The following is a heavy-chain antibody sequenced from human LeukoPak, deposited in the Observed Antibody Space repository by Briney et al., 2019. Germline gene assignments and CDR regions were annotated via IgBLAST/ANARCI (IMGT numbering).Heavy chain of an antibody. Sequence: PGGSLRLSCAASGFTVSSNYMSWVRQAPGKGLEWVSVIYSGGSTYYADSVKGRFTISRDNSKNTLYLQMNSLRAEDTAVYYCARHYYGSIPRIDIWGQGTMVTVSS. CDR2: IYSGGST. CDR3: ARHYYGSIPRIDI. J-gene: IGHJ3*02. CDR1: GFTVSSNY. D-gene: IGHD3-10*01. V-gene: IGHV3-53*01.